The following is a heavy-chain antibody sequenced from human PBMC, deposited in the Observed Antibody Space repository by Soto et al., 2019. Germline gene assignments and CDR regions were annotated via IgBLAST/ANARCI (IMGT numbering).Heavy chain of an antibody. J-gene: IGHJ4*02. D-gene: IGHD3-3*01. CDR2: IKKDGSEK. V-gene: IGHV3-7*03. CDR3: AKLGSGYYTGLYFEY. CDR1: GFTFGDYW. Sequence: EVQLVESGGALVQRGGSLRLSCAASGFTFGDYWMSWVRQAPGKGLEWVAHIKKDGSEKYYVDSVKGRFTVSRDNAEKSLFLHMNSLRAEDMAVYYCAKLGSGYYTGLYFEYWGQGTLVTVSS.